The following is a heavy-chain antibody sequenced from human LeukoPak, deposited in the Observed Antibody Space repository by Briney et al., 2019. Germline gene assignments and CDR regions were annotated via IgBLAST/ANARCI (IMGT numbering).Heavy chain of an antibody. J-gene: IGHJ6*02. CDR2: INHSGST. Sequence: PSETLSLTCAVYGGSFSGYYWSWIRQPPGKGLEWIGEINHSGSTNYNPSLKSRVTISVDTSKNQFSLKLSSVTAADSAVYYCARGRDIVATAPYYYYGMDVWGQGTTVTVSS. D-gene: IGHD5-12*01. CDR1: GGSFSGYY. V-gene: IGHV4-34*01. CDR3: ARGRDIVATAPYYYYGMDV.